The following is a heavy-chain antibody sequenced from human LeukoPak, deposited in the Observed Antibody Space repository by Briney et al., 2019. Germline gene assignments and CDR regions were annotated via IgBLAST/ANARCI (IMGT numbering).Heavy chain of an antibody. CDR2: INHSGST. D-gene: IGHD4-17*01. Sequence: SETLSLTCAVHGGSFSGYYWSWIRQPPGKGLEWIGEINHSGSTNYNPSLKSRVTISVDTSKNQFSLKLSSVTAADTAVYYCARIPTTVTPPRGMDVWGQGTTVTVSS. V-gene: IGHV4-34*01. CDR1: GGSFSGYY. CDR3: ARIPTTVTPPRGMDV. J-gene: IGHJ6*02.